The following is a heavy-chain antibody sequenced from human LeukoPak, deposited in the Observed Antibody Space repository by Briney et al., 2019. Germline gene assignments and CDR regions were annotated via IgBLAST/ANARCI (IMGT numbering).Heavy chain of an antibody. Sequence: GGSLRLSCAASGFTFSTYAMSWVRQAPGKGLEWVPAIRGSGDSTYYANSVKGRFTISRDNSKNTLYLQMNSLRAEDAAIYYCAKATPIAAAGYFDFWGQGTPVTVSS. CDR3: AKATPIAAAGYFDF. J-gene: IGHJ4*02. CDR1: GFTFSTYA. D-gene: IGHD6-13*01. V-gene: IGHV3-23*01. CDR2: IRGSGDST.